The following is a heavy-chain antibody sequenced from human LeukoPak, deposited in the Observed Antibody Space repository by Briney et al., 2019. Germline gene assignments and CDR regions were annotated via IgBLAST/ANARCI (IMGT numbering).Heavy chain of an antibody. D-gene: IGHD2-21*02. Sequence: GGSLRLSCAASGFTFSSYGMHWVRQAPGKGLEWVSGISWNSGSIGYADSVKGRFTIFRDNAKNSLYLQMNSLRAEDTALYYCAKETPPGDQYCGGDCYPLDYWGQGTLVTVSS. CDR3: AKETPPGDQYCGGDCYPLDY. CDR1: GFTFSSYG. V-gene: IGHV3-9*01. J-gene: IGHJ4*02. CDR2: ISWNSGSI.